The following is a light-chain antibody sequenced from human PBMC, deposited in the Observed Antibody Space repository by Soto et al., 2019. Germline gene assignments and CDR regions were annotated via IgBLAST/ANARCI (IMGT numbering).Light chain of an antibody. V-gene: IGLV2-14*02. CDR2: EVN. CDR1: SSDVGLYNL. Sequence: QSVLTQPASVSGSPGQSITISCTGTSSDVGLYNLVSWYQQLPGKAPKLIIYEVNERPSGISDRFSGSKSGNTASLTISGLQAADEADYFCSSFTSSMTNVFGSGTKVTVL. J-gene: IGLJ1*01. CDR3: SSFTSSMTNV.